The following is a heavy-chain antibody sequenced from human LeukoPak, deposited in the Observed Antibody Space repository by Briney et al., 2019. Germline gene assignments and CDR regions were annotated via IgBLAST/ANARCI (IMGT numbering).Heavy chain of an antibody. CDR3: ARDDNYYDRSGYYPYYYYYGMDV. V-gene: IGHV1-2*02. Sequence: ASVKVSCKASGYTFTGYYMHWVRQAPGQGLEWMGWINPNSGGTNYAQKFQGRVTMTRDTSISTAYMELSRLRSDDTAVYYCARDDNYYDRSGYYPYYYYYGMDVWGQGTTVTVSS. CDR2: INPNSGGT. CDR1: GYTFTGYY. J-gene: IGHJ6*02. D-gene: IGHD3-22*01.